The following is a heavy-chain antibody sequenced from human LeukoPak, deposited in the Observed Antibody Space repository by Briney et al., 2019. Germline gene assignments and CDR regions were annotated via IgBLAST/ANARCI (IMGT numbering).Heavy chain of an antibody. CDR3: ARADFIDAGPYLIGP. CDR2: INTKSGRT. J-gene: IGHJ5*02. D-gene: IGHD3-3*01. Sequence: GVSVRVSCKTSGYSFTDYYIHWVRQAPGQGLEWMGWINTKSGRTSSARKFQGRVTMTRDPSITTVYMDMAWLTSDDTAIYFCARADFIDAGPYLIGPWGQGTLVTVSS. V-gene: IGHV1-2*02. CDR1: GYSFTDYY.